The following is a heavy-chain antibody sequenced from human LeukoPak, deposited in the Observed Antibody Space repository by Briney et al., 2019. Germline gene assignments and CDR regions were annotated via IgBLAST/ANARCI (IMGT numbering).Heavy chain of an antibody. CDR2: INHSGST. CDR1: GGSFSGYY. CDR3: AREGPLTTAVTTRTNPFDY. V-gene: IGHV4-34*01. D-gene: IGHD4-11*01. J-gene: IGHJ4*02. Sequence: SETLSLTCAVYGGSFSGYYWSWIRQPPGKGLEWIGEINHSGSTNYNPSLKSRVTISVDTSKNQFSLKLSSVTAADTAVYYCAREGPLTTAVTTRTNPFDYWGQGNLVTVSS.